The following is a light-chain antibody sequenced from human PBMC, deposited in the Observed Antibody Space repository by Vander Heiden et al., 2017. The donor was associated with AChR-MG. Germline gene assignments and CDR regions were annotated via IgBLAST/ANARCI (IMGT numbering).Light chain of an antibody. CDR3: SSYTDFITVI. CDR2: EVS. Sequence: QSALTQPPSASGSPGQSVTISCTGTSSDVGSYNRVSWYQQPPGTAPKLMIYEVSNRPSGVPDRFSGSKSGNTASLTISGLQAEDEADYYCSSYTDFITVIFGGGTKLTVL. J-gene: IGLJ2*01. CDR1: SSDVGSYNR. V-gene: IGLV2-18*02.